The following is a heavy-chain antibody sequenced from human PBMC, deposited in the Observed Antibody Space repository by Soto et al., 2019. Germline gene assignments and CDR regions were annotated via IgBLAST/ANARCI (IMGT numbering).Heavy chain of an antibody. CDR2: ISAYSGNT. CDR1: GYTFTSYG. Sequence: ASVKVSCKASGYTFTSYGISWVRQAPGQGLEWMGWISAYSGNTKYAQKLQGRVTMTTDTSTSTAYMELRSLRSDDTAVYYCAGDLGSRGWPYYGMDLWGQGTTVPVSS. J-gene: IGHJ6*02. CDR3: AGDLGSRGWPYYGMDL. D-gene: IGHD6-19*01. V-gene: IGHV1-18*01.